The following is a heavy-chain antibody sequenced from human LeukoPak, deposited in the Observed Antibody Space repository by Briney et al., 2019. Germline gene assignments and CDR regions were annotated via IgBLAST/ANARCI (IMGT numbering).Heavy chain of an antibody. V-gene: IGHV3-11*04. J-gene: IGHJ4*02. CDR2: ISSSGSTI. CDR1: GFTFSDYY. D-gene: IGHD2-21*02. CDR3: ARTAREAYCGGDCKLFDY. Sequence: PGGSLRVSCAASGFTFSDYYMSWIRQAPGKGLEWVSYISSSGSTIYYADSVKGRFTISRDNAKNSLYLQMNSLRAEDTAVYYCARTAREAYCGGDCKLFDYWGQGTLVTVSS.